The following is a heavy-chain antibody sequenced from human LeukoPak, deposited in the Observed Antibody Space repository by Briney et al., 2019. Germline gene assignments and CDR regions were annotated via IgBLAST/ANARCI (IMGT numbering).Heavy chain of an antibody. D-gene: IGHD6-13*01. CDR3: ARQEVAAAWFDP. J-gene: IGHJ5*02. V-gene: IGHV4-39*01. Sequence: SETLSLTCTVSGGSISSSSYYWGWIRQPPGKGPEWIGSIYYSGSTYYNPSLKSRVTISVDTSKNQFSLKLSSVTAADTAVYYCARQEVAAAWFDPWGQGTLVTVSS. CDR1: GGSISSSSYY. CDR2: IYYSGST.